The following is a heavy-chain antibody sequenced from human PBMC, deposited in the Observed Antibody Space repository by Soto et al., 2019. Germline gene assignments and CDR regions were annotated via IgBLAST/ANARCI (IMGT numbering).Heavy chain of an antibody. J-gene: IGHJ4*02. CDR3: PKEPRAYIAGAAASFDH. CDR2: ISGSGDFT. D-gene: IGHD6-19*01. Sequence: PGGSLRLSCADSGFTFSNSAMSWVRQAPGKGLEWVSVISGSGDFTFYGDSVKGRFTISRDNSKNTLYLQMNSLRSEDTAIYNCPKEPRAYIAGAAASFDHWGQGTLVTISS. V-gene: IGHV3-23*01. CDR1: GFTFSNSA.